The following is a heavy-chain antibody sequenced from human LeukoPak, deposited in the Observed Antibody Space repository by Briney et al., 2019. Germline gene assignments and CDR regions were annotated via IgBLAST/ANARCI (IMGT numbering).Heavy chain of an antibody. V-gene: IGHV3-23*01. CDR1: GFTFSSYA. CDR3: AKDGYSGCDFGLSLLDY. CDR2: ISGSGGST. Sequence: QPGGSLRLSCAASGFTFSSYAMSWVRQAPGKGLEWVSAISGSGGSTYYADSVKGRFTISRDNSKNTLYLQMNSLRAEDTAVYYCAKDGYSGCDFGLSLLDYWGQGTLVTVSS. J-gene: IGHJ4*02. D-gene: IGHD5-12*01.